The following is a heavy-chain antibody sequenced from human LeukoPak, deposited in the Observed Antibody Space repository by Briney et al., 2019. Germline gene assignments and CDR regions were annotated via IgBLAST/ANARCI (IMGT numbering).Heavy chain of an antibody. CDR2: IYPGDSDT. CDR1: GYRFTTYW. J-gene: IGHJ6*02. Sequence: GESLKISCEGSGYRFTTYWIGWVRQMPGKGLEWMGVIYPGDSDTTYSPSFQGQVTISADKSNNTAYLQWSSLKASDTATYYGARRAYYNYGLDVWGQGTTVTVSS. V-gene: IGHV5-51*01. CDR3: ARRAYYNYGLDV.